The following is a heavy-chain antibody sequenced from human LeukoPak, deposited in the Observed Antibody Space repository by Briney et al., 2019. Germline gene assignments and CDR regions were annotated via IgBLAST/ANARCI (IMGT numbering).Heavy chain of an antibody. CDR2: INPDSGGT. CDR3: ARRLTLVRGVSGTDAFDI. J-gene: IGHJ3*02. CDR1: GYTFNDYY. Sequence: ASVKVSCTASGYTFNDYYMHWVRQAPGQGLEWMGRINPDSGGTDYAQKFQGRVTMTRDTSITTAYMDLDRLRSDDTAVYYCARRLTLVRGVSGTDAFDIWGQGTMVTVSS. D-gene: IGHD3-10*01. V-gene: IGHV1-2*02.